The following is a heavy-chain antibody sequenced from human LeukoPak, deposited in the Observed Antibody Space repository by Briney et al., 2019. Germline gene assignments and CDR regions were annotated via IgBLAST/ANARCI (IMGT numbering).Heavy chain of an antibody. CDR3: SRGMVEPRPNPQKYYGMDV. CDR2: IRSKVYGGTA. V-gene: IGHV3-49*04. D-gene: IGHD1-14*01. J-gene: IGHJ6*02. CDR1: GFTFGDYA. Sequence: PGGSLRLSCTAPGFTFGDYAVSWVRQAPGKGLDWIGFIRSKVYGGTAEYAPSVEGRFTLSRDGSKSIAHLQMNSLNTEDTAVYYCSRGMVEPRPNPQKYYGMDVWGQGTTVTVSS.